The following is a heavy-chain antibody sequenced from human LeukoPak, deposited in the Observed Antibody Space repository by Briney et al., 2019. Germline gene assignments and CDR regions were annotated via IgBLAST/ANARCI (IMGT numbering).Heavy chain of an antibody. CDR2: FDPEDGET. Sequence: ASVKVSCKVSGYTLTELSMHWVRQARGKGLEWMGGFDPEDGETIYAQKFQGRVTMTEDTSTDTAYMELSSLRSEDTAVYYCATAPPNDNSGSYDYWGQGTLVTVSS. J-gene: IGHJ4*02. CDR3: ATAPPNDNSGSYDY. V-gene: IGHV1-24*01. CDR1: GYTLTELS. D-gene: IGHD3-22*01.